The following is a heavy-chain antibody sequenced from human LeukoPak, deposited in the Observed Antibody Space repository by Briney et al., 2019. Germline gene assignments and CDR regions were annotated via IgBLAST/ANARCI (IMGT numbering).Heavy chain of an antibody. CDR2: INQDGNEK. CDR3: AGGFSGADF. D-gene: IGHD1-26*01. Sequence: GGSLRVSCAASGFSFSIAWMTWVRQAPGEGLEWVANINQDGNEKYYVDSVKGRFTISRDNAKHSLHLQMNSLRAEDTAVYYCAGGFSGADFWGQGTLVTVSS. V-gene: IGHV3-7*04. CDR1: GFSFSIAW. J-gene: IGHJ4*02.